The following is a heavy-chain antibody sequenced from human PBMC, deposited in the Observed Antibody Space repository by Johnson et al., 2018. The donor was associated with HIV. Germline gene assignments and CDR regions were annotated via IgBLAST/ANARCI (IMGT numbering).Heavy chain of an antibody. D-gene: IGHD3-10*01. CDR2: ISSNGIGT. V-gene: IGHV3-64*01. CDR1: GFTFSNFA. Sequence: VQLVESGGGVVQPGRSLRLSCAVSGFTFSNFAMHWVRQAPGKGLEYVSAISSNGIGTYYANSVDGRFTISRDNDKNTLYLEMGSLRVEDMAVYYCARSRGPMRKDAFDIWGQWTKVTVSS. CDR3: ARSRGPMRKDAFDI. J-gene: IGHJ3*02.